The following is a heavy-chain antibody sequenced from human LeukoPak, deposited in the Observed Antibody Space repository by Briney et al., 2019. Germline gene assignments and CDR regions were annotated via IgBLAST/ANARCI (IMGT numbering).Heavy chain of an antibody. Sequence: PSETLSLTCTVSGGSISSYYWSWIRQPAGKGLEWIGRIYTSGSTNYNPSLKSRVTISVDKSKNQFSLKLSSVTAADTAVYYCARVYSSGGSCYFDYWGQGTLVTVSS. D-gene: IGHD2-15*01. CDR2: IYTSGST. CDR1: GGSISSYY. V-gene: IGHV4-4*07. J-gene: IGHJ4*02. CDR3: ARVYSSGGSCYFDY.